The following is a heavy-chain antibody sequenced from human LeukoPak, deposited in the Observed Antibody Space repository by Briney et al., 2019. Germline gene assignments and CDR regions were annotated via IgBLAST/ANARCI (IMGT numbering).Heavy chain of an antibody. Sequence: ASVKVSCKASGYTFTNYYMHWVRQAPGQGLEWMGIIKPSGGSTSYAQKFQGRVTMTRDTSTGTVYMDLSSLRSEDTAMYYCARGMGDIAVAASVIDAFDIWGQGTMVTVSS. CDR2: IKPSGGST. V-gene: IGHV1-46*01. D-gene: IGHD6-19*01. CDR1: GYTFTNYY. J-gene: IGHJ3*02. CDR3: ARGMGDIAVAASVIDAFDI.